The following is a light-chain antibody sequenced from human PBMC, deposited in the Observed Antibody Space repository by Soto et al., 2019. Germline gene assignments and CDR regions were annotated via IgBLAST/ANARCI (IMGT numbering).Light chain of an antibody. CDR1: QSITSNF. CDR3: HHFADSPT. J-gene: IGKJ4*01. CDR2: DAS. Sequence: IVLTQSPVTLSLSPGERATLSCGASQSITSNFVAWYQKKPGLAPRLLIFDASTRAIGIPDRFSGSGSGTDFTVTIRGMEPEDSAVYYCHHFADSPTFGGGTKVEIK. V-gene: IGKV3D-20*01.